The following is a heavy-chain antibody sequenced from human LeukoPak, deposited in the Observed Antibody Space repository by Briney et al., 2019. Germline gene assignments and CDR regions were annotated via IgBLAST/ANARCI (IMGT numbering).Heavy chain of an antibody. Sequence: GGSLRLSCAAYGFTFSSYSMNWVRQAPGKWLEWVSSIISRSSYIYYADSVKGRFTISRDNAKNSLYLQMNSLRAEDTAVYYCANLPRGGYCTNGVCPYGMDVWGQGTTVTVSS. J-gene: IGHJ6*02. V-gene: IGHV3-21*01. D-gene: IGHD2-8*01. CDR2: IISRSSYI. CDR1: GFTFSSYS. CDR3: ANLPRGGYCTNGVCPYGMDV.